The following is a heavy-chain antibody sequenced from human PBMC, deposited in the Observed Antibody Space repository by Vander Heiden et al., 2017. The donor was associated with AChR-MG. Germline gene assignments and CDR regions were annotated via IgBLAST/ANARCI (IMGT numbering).Heavy chain of an antibody. J-gene: IGHJ6*04. CDR1: GFTFSSSS. Sequence: EVQLVESGGGLVQPGGSLRLSCAASGFTFSSSSMNWVRQAPGKGLEWVSYISSSSSTIYYADSVKGRFTISRDNAKNSLYLQMNSLRDEDTAVYYCAREDRDVLRFLGPRTTTTTWGKGTTVTVSS. CDR3: AREDRDVLRFLGPRTTTTT. V-gene: IGHV3-48*02. CDR2: ISSSSSTI. D-gene: IGHD3-3*01.